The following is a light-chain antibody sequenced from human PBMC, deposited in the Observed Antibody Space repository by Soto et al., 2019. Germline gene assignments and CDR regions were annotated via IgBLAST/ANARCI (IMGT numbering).Light chain of an antibody. CDR3: QQYNNWPPWT. Sequence: EIVLTQSPGTLSVSPGDRVTLSCRASQSISINLAWYQHKPGQAPRLLMQTASSRASGVPARFSGSGSGTEFTLTISSLQSEDFAVYYCQQYNNWPPWTFGQGTKVDI. CDR1: QSISIN. J-gene: IGKJ1*01. CDR2: TAS. V-gene: IGKV3-15*01.